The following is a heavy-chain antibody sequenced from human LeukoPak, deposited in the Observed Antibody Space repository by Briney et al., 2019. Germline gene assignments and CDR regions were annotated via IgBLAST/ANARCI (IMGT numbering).Heavy chain of an antibody. D-gene: IGHD1-26*01. CDR1: GGSISSYY. J-gene: IGHJ4*01. Sequence: SETLSLTCTVSGGSISSYYWSWIRQPPGKGLEWIGYIYYSGSTNYNPSLKSRVTISVDTSKNQFSLKLSSVTAADTAVYYCAREWELVYFDYWGHGTLVTVSS. CDR2: IYYSGST. V-gene: IGHV4-59*01. CDR3: AREWELVYFDY.